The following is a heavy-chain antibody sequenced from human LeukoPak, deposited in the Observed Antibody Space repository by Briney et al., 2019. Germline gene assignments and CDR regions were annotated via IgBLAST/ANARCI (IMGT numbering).Heavy chain of an antibody. CDR2: MNPNSGNT. J-gene: IGHJ4*02. D-gene: IGHD1-26*01. CDR1: GYTFTSYD. Sequence: ASVKVSCKASGYTFTSYDINWVRQATGQGLEWMGWMNPNSGNTGYAQKFQGRVTMTRNTSISTAYMELSSLRSEDTAVYYCARMASRRIVGATKADYWGQETLVTVSS. V-gene: IGHV1-8*01. CDR3: ARMASRRIVGATKADY.